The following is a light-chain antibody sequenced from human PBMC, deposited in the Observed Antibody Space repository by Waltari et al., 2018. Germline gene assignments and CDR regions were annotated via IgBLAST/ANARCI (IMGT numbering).Light chain of an antibody. CDR2: GAS. V-gene: IGKV3-20*01. J-gene: IGKJ2*01. CDR1: QSTSTY. CDR3: QQYGSSPT. Sequence: EIVLTQSPGTLSLSPGERATLSCRASQSTSTYLAWYQQKPGQAPRLLIDGASSRATGIPDRFSGSGSGTDFTLTISRVEPEDFALYYCQQYGSSPTFGQGTKLEI.